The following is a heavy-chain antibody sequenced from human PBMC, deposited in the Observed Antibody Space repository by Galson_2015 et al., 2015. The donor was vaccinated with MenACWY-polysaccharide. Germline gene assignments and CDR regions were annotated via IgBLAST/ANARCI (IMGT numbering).Heavy chain of an antibody. CDR2: ISDGGNNK. CDR3: ARSSSSALGGSSYVTAY. CDR1: GFTFSSYV. V-gene: IGHV3-30-3*01. Sequence: LRLSCAASGFTFSSYVMHWVRQAPGKGLEWVAVISDGGNNKYYTDSVKGRFTISRDNSKNTLYLQMNSLRPEDTAVYYCARSSSSALGGSSYVTAYWGQGTLVTVSS. D-gene: IGHD3-16*01. J-gene: IGHJ4*02.